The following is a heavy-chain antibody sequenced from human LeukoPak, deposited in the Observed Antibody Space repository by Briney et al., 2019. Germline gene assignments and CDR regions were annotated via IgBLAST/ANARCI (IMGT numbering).Heavy chain of an antibody. Sequence: GGSLRLSCAASGFTFSSYAMHWVRQAPGKGLEWVAVTWYDGSNKYYADSVKGRFTISRDNSKNTLYLQMNSLRAEDTAVYYCARAPYSSGWYVAGSTLDPWGQGTLVTVSS. D-gene: IGHD6-19*01. CDR2: TWYDGSNK. CDR1: GFTFSSYA. V-gene: IGHV3-33*08. CDR3: ARAPYSSGWYVAGSTLDP. J-gene: IGHJ5*02.